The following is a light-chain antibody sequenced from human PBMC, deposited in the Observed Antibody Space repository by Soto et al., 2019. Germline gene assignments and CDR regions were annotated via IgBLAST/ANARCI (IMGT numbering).Light chain of an antibody. V-gene: IGLV1-44*01. CDR3: TTWDDSLNGPV. J-gene: IGLJ2*01. Sequence: QSVLTQPPSASVSPGQRVTISCSGSRSNIGTNTVNWYQHLPGTAPKLLIFSNDQWPSGVPDRFSGSKSGTSASLAISGLQSEDEADYFCTTWDDSLNGPVFGGGTKLTVL. CDR2: SND. CDR1: RSNIGTNT.